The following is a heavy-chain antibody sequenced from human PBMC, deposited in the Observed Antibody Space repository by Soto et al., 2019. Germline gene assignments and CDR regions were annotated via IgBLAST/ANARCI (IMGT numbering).Heavy chain of an antibody. CDR1: GYTFNSYV. CDR2: ISAYNGNT. D-gene: IGHD6-19*01. CDR3: ARWVGSGWLLYYFYY. Sequence: GAPVKVSCKASGYTFNSYVISWVRQAPGQGLEWMGWISAYNGNTNYAQKLQGRVTMTTDTSTSTAYMELRSLRSDDTAVYYCARWVGSGWLLYYFYYWGQGTLVTVSS. V-gene: IGHV1-18*01. J-gene: IGHJ4*02.